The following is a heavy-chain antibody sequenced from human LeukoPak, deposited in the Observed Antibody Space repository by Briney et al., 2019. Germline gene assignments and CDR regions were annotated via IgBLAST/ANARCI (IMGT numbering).Heavy chain of an antibody. Sequence: PGGSLRLSCAASGFTFSDYYMSWIRQAPGKGLEWVSYISSSGSTIYYADSVKGRFTISRDNSKNTLYLQMNSLRAEDTAVYYCAKGYSSSWYLDYWGQGTLVTVSS. CDR1: GFTFSDYY. V-gene: IGHV3-11*01. CDR2: ISSSGSTI. CDR3: AKGYSSSWYLDY. J-gene: IGHJ4*02. D-gene: IGHD6-13*01.